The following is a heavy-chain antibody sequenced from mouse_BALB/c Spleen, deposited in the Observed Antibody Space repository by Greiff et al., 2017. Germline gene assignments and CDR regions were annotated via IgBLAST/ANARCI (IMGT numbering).Heavy chain of an antibody. Sequence: QVQLQQSGPELVKPGASVRISCKASGYTFTSYYIHWVKQRPGQGLEWIGCLYPGNVNTKYNEKFKGKATLTADKSSSTAYMQLSSLTSEDSAVYFCARRDWEDYYARDYWGQGTSVTVSS. CDR1: GYTFTSYY. V-gene: IGHV1S56*01. CDR2: LYPGNVNT. CDR3: ARRDWEDYYARDY. D-gene: IGHD4-1*01. J-gene: IGHJ4*01.